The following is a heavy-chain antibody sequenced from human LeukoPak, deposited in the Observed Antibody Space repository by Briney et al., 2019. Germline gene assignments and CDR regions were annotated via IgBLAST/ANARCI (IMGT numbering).Heavy chain of an antibody. J-gene: IGHJ6*03. CDR2: ISWNSGSI. CDR1: GFTFDDYA. V-gene: IGHV3-9*03. Sequence: GGSLRLSCAASGFTFDDYAMHWVRQAPGKGLEWVSGISWNSGSIGYADSVKDRFTISRDNAKNSLYLQMNSLRAEDMALYYCAKGGSPLRLYYMDVWGKGTTVTVSS. D-gene: IGHD3-16*01. CDR3: AKGGSPLRLYYMDV.